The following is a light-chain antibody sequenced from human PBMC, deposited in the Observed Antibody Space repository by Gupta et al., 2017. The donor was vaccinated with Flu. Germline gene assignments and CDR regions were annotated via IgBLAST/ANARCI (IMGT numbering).Light chain of an antibody. J-gene: IGLJ3*02. CDR2: SNT. CDR1: SSNIGSNT. CDR3: AAWDDSLNAWV. Sequence: QSVLTQPPSPSGTPGQRVTISCSGSSSNIGSNTVDWYQQLPGTAPKLLIYSNTQRPSGVPDRFSGSKSGTSASLAISGLQSEDEADYYCAAWDDSLNAWVFGGGTKLTVL. V-gene: IGLV1-44*01.